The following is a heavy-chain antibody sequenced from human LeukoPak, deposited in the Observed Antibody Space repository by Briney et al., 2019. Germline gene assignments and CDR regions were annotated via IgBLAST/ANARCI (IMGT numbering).Heavy chain of an antibody. V-gene: IGHV4-34*01. Sequence: PSETLSLTCAVYGGSFSGYYWSWIRQPPGKGLEWIGEINHSGSTNYHPSLTTRVPILVDTSNNQFSLKLSSVTAADTAVYYCARGWAGDYVWGSYRQYYFDYWGQGTLVTVSS. CDR2: INHSGST. CDR1: GGSFSGYY. D-gene: IGHD3-16*02. J-gene: IGHJ4*02. CDR3: ARGWAGDYVWGSYRQYYFDY.